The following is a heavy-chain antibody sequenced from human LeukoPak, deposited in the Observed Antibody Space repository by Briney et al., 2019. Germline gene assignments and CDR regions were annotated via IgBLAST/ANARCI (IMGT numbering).Heavy chain of an antibody. V-gene: IGHV3-64*01. D-gene: IGHD5-18*01. CDR2: ISSNGGST. CDR3: ARAPQRGYSYGYGDY. J-gene: IGHJ4*02. CDR1: GFTFSSYA. Sequence: SGGSLRLSCAASGFTFSSYAMHWVRQAPGKGLEYVSAISSNGGSTYYANSVKGRFTISRDNSKNTLYLQMGSLRAEDMAVYYCARAPQRGYSYGYGDYWGQGTLVTVSS.